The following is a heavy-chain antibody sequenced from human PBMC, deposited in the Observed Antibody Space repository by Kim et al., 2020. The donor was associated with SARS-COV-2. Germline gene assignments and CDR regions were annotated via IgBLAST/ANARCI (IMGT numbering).Heavy chain of an antibody. CDR1: GFTFGDYA. CDR2: IRTKAYGGTT. D-gene: IGHD3-22*01. Sequence: GGSLRLSCTASGFTFGDYAMVWFRQAPGKGLEWVGFIRTKAYGGTTEYAASVKGRFTISRDDSKSIAYLQMNSLKTEDTAVYYCSRDSLYYDSSGYFSWSAFDIWGQGTMVTVSS. V-gene: IGHV3-49*03. J-gene: IGHJ3*02. CDR3: SRDSLYYDSSGYFSWSAFDI.